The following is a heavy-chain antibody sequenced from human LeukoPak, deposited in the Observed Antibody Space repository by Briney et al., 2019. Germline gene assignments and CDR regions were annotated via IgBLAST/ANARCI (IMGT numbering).Heavy chain of an antibody. Sequence: ASVKVSCKASGYTFTGYYMHWVRQAPGQGLEWMGWINPNSGGTNYAQKFQGRVTMTRDTSISTAYMELSRLRSDDTAVYYCARGREFYDSCGSDAFDICGQGTMVTVSS. V-gene: IGHV1-2*02. CDR3: ARGREFYDSCGSDAFDI. J-gene: IGHJ3*02. D-gene: IGHD3-22*01. CDR2: INPNSGGT. CDR1: GYTFTGYY.